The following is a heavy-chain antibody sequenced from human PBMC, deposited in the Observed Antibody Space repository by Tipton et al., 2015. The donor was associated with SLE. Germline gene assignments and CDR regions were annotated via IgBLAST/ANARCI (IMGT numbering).Heavy chain of an antibody. V-gene: IGHV4-34*01. J-gene: IGHJ4*02. CDR2: INHSGST. D-gene: IGHD3-16*02. Sequence: TLSLTCTVYGGSFSGYYWSWIRQPPGKGLEWIGEINHSGSTSYNPSLKSRVTISVDTSKNQFSLKLSSVTAADTAVYYCARTQYTFGGVIAPFDYWGQGTLVTVSS. CDR3: ARTQYTFGGVIAPFDY. CDR1: GGSFSGYY.